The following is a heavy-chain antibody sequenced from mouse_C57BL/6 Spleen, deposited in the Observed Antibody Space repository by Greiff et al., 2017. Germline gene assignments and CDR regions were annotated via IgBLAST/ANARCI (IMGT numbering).Heavy chain of an antibody. D-gene: IGHD2-5*01. CDR2: IYPGDGDT. CDR3: ARRNSKEFAY. Sequence: QVQLQQSGPELAKPGASVKISCKASGYAFSSSWMNWVKQRPGKGLEWIGRIYPGDGDTNYNGKFKGKATVTADKSSSTAYMQRSSLTSEDSAVYCGARRNSKEFAYWGQGTLVTVSA. CDR1: GYAFSSSW. J-gene: IGHJ3*01. V-gene: IGHV1-82*01.